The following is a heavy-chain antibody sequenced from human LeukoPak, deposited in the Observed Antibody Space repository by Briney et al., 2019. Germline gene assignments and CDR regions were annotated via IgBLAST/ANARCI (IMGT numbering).Heavy chain of an antibody. CDR2: INHSGNT. V-gene: IGHV4-34*01. Sequence: SETLSLTCAVYGGSFSGYYWSWIRQPPGKGLEWIGEINHSGNTNYNPSLKSRVTISVDTSKKHFSLELSSVTAADTAVYYCARGQTTVTPHYYYYYVDVWGKGTTVTVSS. J-gene: IGHJ6*03. D-gene: IGHD4-11*01. CDR3: ARGQTTVTPHYYYYYVDV. CDR1: GGSFSGYY.